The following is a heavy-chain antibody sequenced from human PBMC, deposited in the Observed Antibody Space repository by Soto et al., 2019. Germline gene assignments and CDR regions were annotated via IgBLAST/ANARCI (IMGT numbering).Heavy chain of an antibody. CDR1: GYSFASHW. Sequence: PGASLKISCKGSGYSFASHWVAWVRQMPEKGLEWIGTIYPGDSDTKYSSAFRGHVTISADTSVSTAYLQWRSLEATDSAIYYCARYSGSYWHYLDFWGQGTLVTV. CDR3: ARYSGSYWHYLDF. J-gene: IGHJ4*02. D-gene: IGHD1-26*01. V-gene: IGHV5-51*01. CDR2: IYPGDSDT.